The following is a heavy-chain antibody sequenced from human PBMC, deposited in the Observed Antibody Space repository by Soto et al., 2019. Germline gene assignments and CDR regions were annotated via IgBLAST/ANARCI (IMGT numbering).Heavy chain of an antibody. CDR3: ARLSITMVRGAPTDY. D-gene: IGHD3-10*01. J-gene: IGHJ4*02. V-gene: IGHV4-39*01. Sequence: PSETLSLTCTVSGGSISSSSYYWGWIRQPPGKGLEWIGSIYYSGSTYYNPSLKSRVTISVDTSKNQFSLKLSSVTAADTAVYYCARLSITMVRGAPTDYWGQGTLVTVSS. CDR2: IYYSGST. CDR1: GGSISSSSYY.